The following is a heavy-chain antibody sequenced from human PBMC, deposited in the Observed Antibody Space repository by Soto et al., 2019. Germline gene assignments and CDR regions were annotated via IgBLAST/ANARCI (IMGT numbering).Heavy chain of an antibody. CDR3: ARNLNHLGSGSYFYDVFDI. D-gene: IGHD3-10*01. J-gene: IGHJ3*02. V-gene: IGHV1-18*01. CDR2: ISPYDGDR. Sequence: QVQLVHSGAEVKKPGASVKVSCKASGYTFTSYGISWVRQAPGQGLEWMGWISPYDGDRNYAQNLQGRVTMTTDTSTSTAYIEVRRLISDDTALYFCARNLNHLGSGSYFYDVFDIWGPGTMVTVSS. CDR1: GYTFTSYG.